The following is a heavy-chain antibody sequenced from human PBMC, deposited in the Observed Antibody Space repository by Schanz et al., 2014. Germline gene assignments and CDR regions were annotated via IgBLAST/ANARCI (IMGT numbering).Heavy chain of an antibody. CDR1: GFPFRRSR. Sequence: VPLVASGGGFVPPGGSLRLSCAASGFPFRRSRLPWVRPAPGTVLEFLAVISYDGRNKYYADSVKGRFTISRDNSKNTLYLQMNSLRAEDTALYYCARDSGPYYDKSMDVWGQGTTVDVSS. CDR3: ARDSGPYYDKSMDV. CDR2: ISYDGRNK. D-gene: IGHD3-9*01. V-gene: IGHV3-30*03. J-gene: IGHJ6*02.